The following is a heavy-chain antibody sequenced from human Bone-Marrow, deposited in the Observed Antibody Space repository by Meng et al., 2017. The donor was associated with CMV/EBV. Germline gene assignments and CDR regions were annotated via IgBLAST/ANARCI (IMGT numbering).Heavy chain of an antibody. CDR3: ARGGGELRKFDY. J-gene: IGHJ4*02. D-gene: IGHD1-26*01. V-gene: IGHV1-2*02. Sequence: ASVKVSCKASGYTFTGYYMHWVRQAPGQGLEWMGWINPNSGGTNYAQKFQGRVTMTRNTSISTAYMELSSLRSEDTAVYYCARGGGELRKFDYWGQGTLVTVSS. CDR2: INPNSGGT. CDR1: GYTFTGYY.